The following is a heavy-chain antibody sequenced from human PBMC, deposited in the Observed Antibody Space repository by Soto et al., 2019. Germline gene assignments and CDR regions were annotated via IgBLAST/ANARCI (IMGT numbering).Heavy chain of an antibody. Sequence: FRSAASMGRIQNPGQGLEWMGGIIPIFGTTNYAQKFQGRVTITRDISTATAYMELSSLRSDDTATYYCARMATFGSLNWFDTSGQRPLGTVSS. D-gene: IGHD3-16*01. V-gene: IGHV1-69*05. CDR3: ARMATFGSLNWFDT. CDR1: FRSAA. J-gene: IGHJ5*02. CDR2: IIPIFGTT.